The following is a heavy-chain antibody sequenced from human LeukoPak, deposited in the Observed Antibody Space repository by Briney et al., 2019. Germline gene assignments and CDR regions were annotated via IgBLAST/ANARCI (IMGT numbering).Heavy chain of an antibody. V-gene: IGHV3-53*01. J-gene: IGHJ4*02. CDR2: IYSAGST. Sequence: GGSLRLSCAASEFTVNNNYMSWVRQAPGKGLEWVSTIYSAGSTNYADSVKGRFTISRDNSKNTMYLQMNSLRAEDAAVYYCAGGLRSGLIDYWGQGTLVTVSS. D-gene: IGHD4-17*01. CDR1: EFTVNNNY. CDR3: AGGLRSGLIDY.